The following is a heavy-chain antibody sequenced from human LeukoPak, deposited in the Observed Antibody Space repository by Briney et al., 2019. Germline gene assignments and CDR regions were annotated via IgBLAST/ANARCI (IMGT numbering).Heavy chain of an antibody. CDR2: ISSSSSTI. Sequence: GGSLRLSCAASGFTFSSYSMNWVRQAPGKGLEWVSYISSSSSTIYYADSVKGRFTISRDNAKNSLYLQMNSLRAEDTAVYYCASLGSYDFWSGRNGDAFDTWGQGTMVTVSS. J-gene: IGHJ3*02. CDR3: ASLGSYDFWSGRNGDAFDT. V-gene: IGHV3-48*01. CDR1: GFTFSSYS. D-gene: IGHD3-3*01.